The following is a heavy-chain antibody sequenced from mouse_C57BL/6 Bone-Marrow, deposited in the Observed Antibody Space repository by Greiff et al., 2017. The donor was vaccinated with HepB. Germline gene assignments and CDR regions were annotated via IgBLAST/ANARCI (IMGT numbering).Heavy chain of an antibody. CDR2: IDPEDGDT. Sequence: VQLQQSGAELVRPGASVELSCTASGFNIKDYYMHWVKQRPEQGLEWIGRIDPEDGDTEYAPKFQGKATMTADTSSNTAYLQLSSLTSEDTAVYYCTTDYYGSSPFAYWGQGTLVTVSA. CDR3: TTDYYGSSPFAY. D-gene: IGHD1-1*01. V-gene: IGHV14-1*01. J-gene: IGHJ3*01. CDR1: GFNIKDYY.